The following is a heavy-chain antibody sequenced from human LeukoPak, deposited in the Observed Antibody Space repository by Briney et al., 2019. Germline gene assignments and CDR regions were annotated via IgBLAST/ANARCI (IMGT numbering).Heavy chain of an antibody. Sequence: QAGGSLRLSCAASGFTFSNSAMNWVRQAPGKGLEGISTISGSADGTHYRDSVKGRFTISRDNSKNTLYLHMIRLSAEDSAVYYCAKSIGGTLFESWGQGTLVTVSS. J-gene: IGHJ4*02. CDR2: ISGSADGT. D-gene: IGHD4-23*01. CDR3: AKSIGGTLFES. CDR1: GFTFSNSA. V-gene: IGHV3-23*01.